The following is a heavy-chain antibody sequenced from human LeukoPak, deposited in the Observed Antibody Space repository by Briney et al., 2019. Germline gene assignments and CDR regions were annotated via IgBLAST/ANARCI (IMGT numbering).Heavy chain of an antibody. CDR2: KIRRDCST. J-gene: IGHJ4*02. V-gene: IGHV3-23*01. CDR1: IIPHKHYD. Sequence: GGSLRLPCIVWIIPHKHYDIRGPRHATGKALEWVTCKIRRDCSTNYADSVKGRFIISRDTSKNTVYLQMNSLRVEDTAVYFCAKRGIVIRAVIIIGFHKEAYYFDYWGQGILVTVSS. D-gene: IGHD3-10*01. CDR3: AKRGIVIRAVIIIGFHKEAYYFDY.